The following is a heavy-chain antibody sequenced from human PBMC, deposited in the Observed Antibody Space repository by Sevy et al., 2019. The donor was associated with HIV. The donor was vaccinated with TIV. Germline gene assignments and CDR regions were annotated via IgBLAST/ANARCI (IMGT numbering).Heavy chain of an antibody. Sequence: ASVKVSCKASGGTFSRHAISWVRQAPGQGLEWMGGIIPIFGRGNYAQRFLGRVTITADESTSKVYMELSSLRSDDTAVYYCAKGRDDIVAVPAVRLYYQNGMDVWGQGTTVTVSS. CDR1: GGTFSRHA. CDR3: AKGRDDIVAVPAVRLYYQNGMDV. V-gene: IGHV1-69*13. J-gene: IGHJ6*02. D-gene: IGHD2-2*01. CDR2: IIPIFGRG.